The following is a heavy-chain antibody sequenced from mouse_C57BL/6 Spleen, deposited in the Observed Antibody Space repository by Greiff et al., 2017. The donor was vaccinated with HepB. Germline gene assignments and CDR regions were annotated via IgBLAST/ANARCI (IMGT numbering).Heavy chain of an antibody. D-gene: IGHD1-1*01. CDR1: GFNIKDDY. CDR3: TTEGKGYGSSPFYAMDY. Sequence: EVKLMESGAELVRPGASVKLSCTASGFNIKDDYMHWVKQRPEQGLEWIGWIDPENGDTEYASKFQGKATITADTSSNTAYLQLSSLTSEDTAVYYCTTEGKGYGSSPFYAMDYWGQGTSVTVSS. CDR2: IDPENGDT. J-gene: IGHJ4*01. V-gene: IGHV14-4*01.